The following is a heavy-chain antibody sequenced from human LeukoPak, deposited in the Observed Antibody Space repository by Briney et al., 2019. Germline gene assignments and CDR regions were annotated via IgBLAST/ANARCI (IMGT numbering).Heavy chain of an antibody. J-gene: IGHJ4*02. CDR3: ARHGSGKTAWNYVDY. CDR2: IYYSGST. Sequence: SETLSLTCTVSGGSISSSSYYWGWIRQPPGKGLERIGSIYYSGSTYYNPSLRSRVTISVDTSKNQFSLKLSSVTAADTAVYYCARHGSGKTAWNYVDYWGQGTLVTVSS. D-gene: IGHD3-10*01. CDR1: GGSISSSSYY. V-gene: IGHV4-39*01.